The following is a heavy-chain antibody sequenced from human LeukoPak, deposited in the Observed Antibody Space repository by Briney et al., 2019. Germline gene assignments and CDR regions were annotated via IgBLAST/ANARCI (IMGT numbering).Heavy chain of an antibody. Sequence: GASVKVSCKASGDIVISYYINRVRQGPGQWLEWMGVINPSDGSTNYAQKFQGRVTMTRDTSTRTIYMQLSSLRSEDTAVYYCARDVAREFDYWGQGALVTVSS. CDR3: ARDVAREFDY. V-gene: IGHV1-46*01. D-gene: IGHD5-24*01. J-gene: IGHJ4*02. CDR1: GDIVISYY. CDR2: INPSDGST.